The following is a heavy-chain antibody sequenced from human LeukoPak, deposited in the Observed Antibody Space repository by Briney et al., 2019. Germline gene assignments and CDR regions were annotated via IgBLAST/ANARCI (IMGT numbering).Heavy chain of an antibody. J-gene: IGHJ4*02. V-gene: IGHV3-21*01. CDR2: ISSSSSYI. D-gene: IGHD3-10*01. Sequence: GGSLRLSCAASGFTFSSYSMNWVRQAPGKGLEWVSSISSSSSYIYYADSVKGRFTISRDNAKNSLYLQMNSLRAEDTAVYYCARHEIPNPHYYGSGSHGHWGQGTLVTVSS. CDR3: ARHEIPNPHYYGSGSHGH. CDR1: GFTFSSYS.